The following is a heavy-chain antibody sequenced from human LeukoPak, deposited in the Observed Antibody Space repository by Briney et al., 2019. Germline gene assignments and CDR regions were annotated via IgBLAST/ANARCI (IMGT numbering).Heavy chain of an antibody. V-gene: IGHV3-48*03. CDR1: GFTFSSYE. CDR3: ARVPSWGGDV. CDR2: ISSSGSTI. J-gene: IGHJ6*04. D-gene: IGHD3-10*01. Sequence: GGSLRLSCAASGFTFSSYEMNWVRQAPGKGLEWVSYISSSGSTIYYADSVKGRFTISRDNAKNSLYLQMNSLRAEDTAVYYCARVPSWGGDVWGKGTTVTVSS.